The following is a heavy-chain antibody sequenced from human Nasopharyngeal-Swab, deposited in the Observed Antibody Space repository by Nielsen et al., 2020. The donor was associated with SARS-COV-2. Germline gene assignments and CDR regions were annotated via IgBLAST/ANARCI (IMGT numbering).Heavy chain of an antibody. CDR1: GFTFSDYY. Sequence: GESLKISCAASGFTFSDYYMNWVRQAPGKGLEWVSSISSSSTIYYADSVKGRFTISRDNSKNTLYLQVKSLRADDTGVYYCASLRADTPDFAYLGQGTLVTVSS. D-gene: IGHD2-15*01. CDR2: ISSSSTI. V-gene: IGHV3-69-1*01. J-gene: IGHJ4*02. CDR3: ASLRADTPDFAY.